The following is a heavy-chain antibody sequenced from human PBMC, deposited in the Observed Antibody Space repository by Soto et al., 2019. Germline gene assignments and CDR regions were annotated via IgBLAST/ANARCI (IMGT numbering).Heavy chain of an antibody. D-gene: IGHD3-16*02. CDR3: RLGGRWNFRSNLDF. Sequence: QVQLQQWGAGLLKPWETLSLTCTVSGGSFIAYYCNWVRQPPGKGLEWIGEINHFGGINFNPSLKSRVSISAVTSKNQFSLKLRSVTAADTAVYFCRLGGRWNFRSNLDFWGQGTLVTVSS. CDR2: INHFGGI. V-gene: IGHV4-34*02. CDR1: GGSFIAYY. J-gene: IGHJ4*02.